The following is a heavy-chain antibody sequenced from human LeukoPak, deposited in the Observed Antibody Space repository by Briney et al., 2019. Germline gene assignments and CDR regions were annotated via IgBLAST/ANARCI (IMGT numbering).Heavy chain of an antibody. CDR1: GFTFSSYA. D-gene: IGHD3-10*01. V-gene: IGHV3-23*01. CDR3: AKDVYGSGSYWNFGY. Sequence: PGGSLRLSCAASGFTFSSYAMSWVRQAPGKGLEWVSAISGSGGSTYYADSVKGRFTISRDNSKNTLYLQMNSLRAEGTAVYYCAKDVYGSGSYWNFGYWGQGTLVTVSS. J-gene: IGHJ4*02. CDR2: ISGSGGST.